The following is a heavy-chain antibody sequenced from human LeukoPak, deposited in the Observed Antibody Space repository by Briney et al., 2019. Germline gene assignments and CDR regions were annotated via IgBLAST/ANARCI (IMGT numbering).Heavy chain of an antibody. CDR2: IYYSGST. D-gene: IGHD4-23*01. CDR3: ARGSTTGVSY. J-gene: IGHJ4*02. Sequence: PSETLSLTCTVSGGSISSSSYYWGWIRQPPGKGLEWIGSIYYSGSTYYNPSLKSRVTISVDTSKNQFSLKLSSVTAADTAVYYCARGSTTGVSYWGQGTLVTVSS. V-gene: IGHV4-39*01. CDR1: GGSISSSSYY.